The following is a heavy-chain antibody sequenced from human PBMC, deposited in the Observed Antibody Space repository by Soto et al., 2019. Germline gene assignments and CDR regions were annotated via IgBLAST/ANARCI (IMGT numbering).Heavy chain of an antibody. CDR3: ARAGGITIFGVVIALDY. J-gene: IGHJ4*02. V-gene: IGHV3-30-3*01. CDR1: GFTFSSYA. D-gene: IGHD3-3*01. Sequence: XGSLILSCGASGFTFSSYAMHWVRQAPGKGLDWVAVISYDGSNKYYADSVKGRFTISRDNSKNTLYLQMNSLRAEDTAVYYCARAGGITIFGVVIALDYWRQGTLVTVSS. CDR2: ISYDGSNK.